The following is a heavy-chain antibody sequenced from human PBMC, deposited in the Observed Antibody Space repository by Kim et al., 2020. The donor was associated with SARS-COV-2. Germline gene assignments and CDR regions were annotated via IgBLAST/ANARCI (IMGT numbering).Heavy chain of an antibody. J-gene: IGHJ6*02. CDR1: GFTVGDYA. V-gene: IGHV3-49*04. CDR2: IRSRGYGGTA. Sequence: GGSLRLSCAVSGFTVGDYAMTWVRQAPGKGLEWVGFIRSRGYGGTAEYAASVRSRFTISRDDSKSIAYLQMNSLKTEDTAVYYCTREKIDDVFGYYYYYGLDVWGHGTTVTVSS. CDR3: TREKIDDVFGYYYYYGLDV. D-gene: IGHD3-10*01.